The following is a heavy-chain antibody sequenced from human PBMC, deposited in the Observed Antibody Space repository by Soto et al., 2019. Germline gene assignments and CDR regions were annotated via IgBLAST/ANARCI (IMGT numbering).Heavy chain of an antibody. CDR1: GFTFSSYS. J-gene: IGHJ3*02. Sequence: EVQLVESGGVLVKPGGSLRLSCAASGFTFSSYSMNWVRQAPGKGLEWVSSISSSSSYIFYADSVKGRFTISRDNAKNSLYLQMNSLRAEDTAVYYCARGYHYYDSSGYDKWDAFDIWGQGTMVTVSS. D-gene: IGHD3-22*01. V-gene: IGHV3-21*01. CDR3: ARGYHYYDSSGYDKWDAFDI. CDR2: ISSSSSYI.